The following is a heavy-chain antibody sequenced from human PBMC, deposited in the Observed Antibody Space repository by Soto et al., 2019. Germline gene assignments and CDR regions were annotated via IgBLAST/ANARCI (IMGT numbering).Heavy chain of an antibody. J-gene: IGHJ4*02. CDR2: INPNSGGT. D-gene: IGHD2-15*01. Sequence: AAVKVSCNAAGYIFTGYYMHWVRQAPVQGLEWMGWINPNSGGTNYAQKFQGWVTMTRDTSISTAYMERSRRRADDTAVYYCARDIDMDIVVEVAATAPGYWGQGTLVTVSS. V-gene: IGHV1-2*04. CDR1: GYIFTGYY. CDR3: ARDIDMDIVVEVAATAPGY.